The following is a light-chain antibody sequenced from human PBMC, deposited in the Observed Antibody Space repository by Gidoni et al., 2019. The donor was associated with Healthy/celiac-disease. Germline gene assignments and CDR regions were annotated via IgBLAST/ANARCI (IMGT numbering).Light chain of an antibody. CDR1: SSDVGGYNY. V-gene: IGLV2-14*01. CDR3: SSYTSSSTYV. CDR2: DVS. Sequence: QSALTQPASVSGSPGQPITTSCTGTSSDVGGYNYVSWYQQHPGKAPKLMIYDVSNRPSGVSNRFSGSKSGNTASLTISGLQAEDEADYYCSSYTSSSTYVFGTGTKVTVL. J-gene: IGLJ1*01.